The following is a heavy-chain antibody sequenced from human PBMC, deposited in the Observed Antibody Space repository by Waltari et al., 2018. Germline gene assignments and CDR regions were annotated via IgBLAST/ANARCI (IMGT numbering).Heavy chain of an antibody. D-gene: IGHD2-15*01. Sequence: QLRLQESGPGLVKPSGTLSPTCGVSGDSMSDSDVWNWVRQPPGKGLEWIGQVRRSGRTNYSPSVASRVAVSVDSSKNEFSLRLTFATAADTAVYYCARDRGRGLYLDSWGPGTLVTV. CDR2: VRRSGRT. CDR3: ARDRGRGLYLDS. J-gene: IGHJ4*02. CDR1: GDSMSDSDV. V-gene: IGHV4-4*02.